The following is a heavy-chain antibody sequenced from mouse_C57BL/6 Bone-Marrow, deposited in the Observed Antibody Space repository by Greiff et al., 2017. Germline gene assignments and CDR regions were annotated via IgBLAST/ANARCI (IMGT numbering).Heavy chain of an antibody. V-gene: IGHV3-8*01. J-gene: IGHJ1*03. CDR2: ISYSGST. Sequence: EVKLVESGPGLAKPSQTLSLTCSVTGYSITSDYWNWIRKFPGNKLEYMGYISYSGSTYYNPSLKSRISITRDTSENQYYLQLNSVTTEDTATYYCARGGTTVPSYWYFDVWGTGTTVTVSS. D-gene: IGHD1-1*01. CDR3: ARGGTTVPSYWYFDV. CDR1: GYSITSDY.